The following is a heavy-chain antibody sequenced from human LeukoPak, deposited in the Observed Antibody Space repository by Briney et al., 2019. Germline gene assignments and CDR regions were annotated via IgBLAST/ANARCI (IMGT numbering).Heavy chain of an antibody. CDR2: ISGSGGST. D-gene: IGHD1-26*01. CDR1: GFTFSSYA. CDR3: ARDSPISGSYYGGLGY. Sequence: GGSLRLSCAASGFTFSSYAMSWVRQAPGKGLEWVSAISGSGGSTYYADSVKGRFTISRDNSKNTLYLQMNSLRAEDTAVYYCARDSPISGSYYGGLGYWGQGTLVTVSS. J-gene: IGHJ4*02. V-gene: IGHV3-23*01.